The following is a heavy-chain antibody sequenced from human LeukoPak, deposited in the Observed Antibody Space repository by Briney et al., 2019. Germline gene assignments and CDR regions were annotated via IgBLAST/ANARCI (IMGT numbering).Heavy chain of an antibody. CDR1: GFTVSSNY. CDR2: IYSGGST. CDR3: ARDLGFGSRDNWFDP. D-gene: IGHD3-10*01. V-gene: IGHV3-53*01. J-gene: IGHJ5*02. Sequence: PGGSLRLSCAASGFTVSSNYMSWVRQAPGKGLEWVSVIYSGGSTYYADSVKGRFTISRDNSKNTLCLQMNSLRAEDTAVYYCARDLGFGSRDNWFDPWGQGTLVTVSS.